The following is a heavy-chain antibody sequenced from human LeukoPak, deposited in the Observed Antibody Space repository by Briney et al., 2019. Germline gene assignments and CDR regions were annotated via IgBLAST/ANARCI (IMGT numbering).Heavy chain of an antibody. J-gene: IGHJ5*02. D-gene: IGHD4-17*01. V-gene: IGHV4-59*01. CDR3: ARDPTTDYGNWFDP. Sequence: SETLSLTCTVSGGSISSYYWSWIRQPPGKGLEWIGYIYYSGSTNYNPSLKGRVTISVDTSKNQFSLKLSSVTAADTAVYYCARDPTTDYGNWFDPWGQGTLVTVSS. CDR1: GGSISSYY. CDR2: IYYSGST.